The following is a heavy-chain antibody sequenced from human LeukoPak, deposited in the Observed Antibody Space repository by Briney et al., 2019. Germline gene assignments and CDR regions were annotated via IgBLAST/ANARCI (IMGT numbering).Heavy chain of an antibody. CDR3: AKSPYIASHIDFDY. Sequence: PGGSLRLSRAASGFTFSSYAMSWVRQAPGKGPEWVSTVSGSGDSTCADSVKGRFTISRDNSKSTLYLQMNSLRAEDTAVYYCAKSPYIASHIDFDYWGQGTLVTVSS. CDR2: VSGSGDST. D-gene: IGHD3-16*01. CDR1: GFTFSSYA. V-gene: IGHV3-23*01. J-gene: IGHJ4*02.